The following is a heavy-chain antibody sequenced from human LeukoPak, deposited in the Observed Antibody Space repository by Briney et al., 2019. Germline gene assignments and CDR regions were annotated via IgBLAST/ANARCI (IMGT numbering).Heavy chain of an antibody. Sequence: ASVKVSCKASGGAFSSYAISWVRQAPGQGLEWMGGIIPIFGTANYAQKFQGRVTITTDESTSTAYMELSSLRSEDTAVYYCASSGFQQQLAFDYWGQGTLVTVSS. CDR3: ASSGFQQQLAFDY. D-gene: IGHD6-13*01. CDR2: IIPIFGTA. CDR1: GGAFSSYA. J-gene: IGHJ4*02. V-gene: IGHV1-69*05.